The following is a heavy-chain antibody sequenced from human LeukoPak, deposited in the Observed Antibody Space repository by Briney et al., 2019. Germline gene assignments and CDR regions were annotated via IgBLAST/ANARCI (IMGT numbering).Heavy chain of an antibody. CDR2: ISGSGDST. V-gene: IGHV3-23*01. J-gene: IGHJ4*02. CDR3: AKDRVGCSSSSCYEEGFDY. D-gene: IGHD2-2*01. Sequence: GGSLRLSCATSGFTFSNYGMSWVRQAPGKGLEWVTAISGSGDSTYYADSVKGRFTISRDNSKNTLYLQMSSLRAEDTAVYHCAKDRVGCSSSSCYEEGFDYWGQGTLVTVSP. CDR1: GFTFSNYG.